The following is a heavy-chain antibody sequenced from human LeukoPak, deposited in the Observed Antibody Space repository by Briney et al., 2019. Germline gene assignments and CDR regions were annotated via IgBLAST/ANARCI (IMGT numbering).Heavy chain of an antibody. D-gene: IGHD3-10*01. J-gene: IGHJ2*01. CDR1: GYTFTSYG. V-gene: IGHV1-18*01. Sequence: ASVKVSCKASGYTFTSYGILWVRQAPGQGLEWMGWISAYNGNTKYAQKLQGRVTMTTDTSTSIAHMELRSLRSDDTAVYYCARITMARGVIFDWYFDLWGRGTLVTVSS. CDR3: ARITMARGVIFDWYFDL. CDR2: ISAYNGNT.